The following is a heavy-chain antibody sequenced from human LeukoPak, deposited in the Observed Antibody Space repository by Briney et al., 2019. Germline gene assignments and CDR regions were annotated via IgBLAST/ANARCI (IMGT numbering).Heavy chain of an antibody. CDR3: ARGYCGGDCYPGIDY. V-gene: IGHV1-46*01. D-gene: IGHD2-21*02. Sequence: ASVKVSCKASGYTFTSYYMHWVRQAPGQGLEWMGIINPSGGSTSYAQKFQGRVTVTRGMSTSTVYMELSSLRSEDTAVYYCARGYCGGDCYPGIDYWGQGTLVTVSS. J-gene: IGHJ4*02. CDR2: INPSGGST. CDR1: GYTFTSYY.